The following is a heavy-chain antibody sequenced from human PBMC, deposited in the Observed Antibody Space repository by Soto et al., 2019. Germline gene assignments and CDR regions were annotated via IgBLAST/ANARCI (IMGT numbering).Heavy chain of an antibody. CDR2: ISSSGSTI. Sequence: GGSLRLSCAASGFTFSSYEMNWVRQAPGKGLEWVSYISSSGSTIYYADSVKGRFTISRDNAKNSLYLQMNSLRAEDTAVYYCASLLLYGAFDIWGQGTMVTVSS. V-gene: IGHV3-48*03. J-gene: IGHJ3*02. CDR1: GFTFSSYE. CDR3: ASLLLYGAFDI. D-gene: IGHD3-10*01.